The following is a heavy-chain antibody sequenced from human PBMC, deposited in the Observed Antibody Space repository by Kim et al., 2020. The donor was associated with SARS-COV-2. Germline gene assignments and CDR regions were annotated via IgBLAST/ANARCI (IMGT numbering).Heavy chain of an antibody. J-gene: IGHJ4*02. Sequence: GGSLRLSCAASGFTFSSYAMSWVRQAPGKGLEWVSAISGSGGSTYYADSVKGRFTISRDNSKNTLYLQMNSLRAEDTAVYYCAKDRRHTYGSGSYYNSFGYWGQGTLVTVSS. CDR2: ISGSGGST. CDR1: GFTFSSYA. V-gene: IGHV3-23*01. D-gene: IGHD3-10*01. CDR3: AKDRRHTYGSGSYYNSFGY.